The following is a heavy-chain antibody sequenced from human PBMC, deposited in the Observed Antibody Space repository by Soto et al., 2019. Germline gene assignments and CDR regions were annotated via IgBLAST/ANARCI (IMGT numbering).Heavy chain of an antibody. Sequence: QVQLVESGGGVVQPGRSLRLSCAASGFTFSSYVMHWVRQAPGKGLEWVAVISYDGSNKYYADSVKGRFTISRDNSKNTLYLQMNSLRAEDTAVYYCAKDLRMIVAVSPFDYWGQGTLVTVSS. CDR2: ISYDGSNK. J-gene: IGHJ4*02. V-gene: IGHV3-30*18. CDR1: GFTFSSYV. D-gene: IGHD3-22*01. CDR3: AKDLRMIVAVSPFDY.